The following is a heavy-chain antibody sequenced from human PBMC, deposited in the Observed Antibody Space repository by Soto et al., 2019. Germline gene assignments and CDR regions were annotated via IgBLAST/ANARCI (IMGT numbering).Heavy chain of an antibody. CDR1: RFTFSSYA. J-gene: IGHJ6*03. V-gene: IGHV3-23*01. Sequence: GSLRLSCAASRFTFSSYAMSWVRQAPGKGLECVSAISGSGGSTYYADSVKGRFTISRDNSKNTLYLQMNSLRAEDTAVYYCAKGYCSSTSCYAKNYYYYYMDVWGKGTTVTVSS. CDR3: AKGYCSSTSCYAKNYYYYYMDV. D-gene: IGHD2-2*01. CDR2: ISGSGGST.